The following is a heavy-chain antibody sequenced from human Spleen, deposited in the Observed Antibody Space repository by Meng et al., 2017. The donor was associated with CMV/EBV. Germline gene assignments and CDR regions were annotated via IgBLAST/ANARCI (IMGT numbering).Heavy chain of an antibody. CDR2: MYYSGIS. Sequence: SIRYDYGSGISQPPEKGLEWIGYMYYSGISNYNPSPKSRATISVDTSKNQFSLEVTSVTATDTALYFCASSPPGINQLLSLPQYFQHWGQGALVTVSS. J-gene: IGHJ1*01. CDR3: ASSPPGINQLLSLPQYFQH. CDR1: SIRYDY. D-gene: IGHD2-2*01. V-gene: IGHV4-59*01.